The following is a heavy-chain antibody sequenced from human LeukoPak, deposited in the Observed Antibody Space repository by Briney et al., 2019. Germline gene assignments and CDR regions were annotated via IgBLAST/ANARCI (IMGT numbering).Heavy chain of an antibody. J-gene: IGHJ4*02. CDR2: IYFSGSA. D-gene: IGHD5-24*01. Sequence: PSETLSLTCIVSGDITHYWGWIRQPPGKGLECIGSIYFSGSAYYNPSLRSRVTISLDTSKKQLSLKLSSVTAADTAVYYCASYLRGPRDGYTMGGYLFDYWGQGTLVTVSS. CDR1: GDITHY. V-gene: IGHV4-39*01. CDR3: ASYLRGPRDGYTMGGYLFDY.